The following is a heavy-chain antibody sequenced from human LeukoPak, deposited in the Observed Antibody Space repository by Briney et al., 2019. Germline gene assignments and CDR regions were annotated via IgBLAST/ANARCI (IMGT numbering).Heavy chain of an antibody. CDR1: GFTVSSNY. V-gene: IGHV3-23*01. Sequence: QPGGSLRLSCAASGFTVSSNYMSWVRQAPGKGLEWVSAISGSGGSTYYADSVKGRFTISRDNSKNTLYLQMNSLRAEDTAVYYCARSYCSGGSCYSLAFDYWGQGTLVTVSS. J-gene: IGHJ4*02. CDR3: ARSYCSGGSCYSLAFDY. D-gene: IGHD2-15*01. CDR2: ISGSGGST.